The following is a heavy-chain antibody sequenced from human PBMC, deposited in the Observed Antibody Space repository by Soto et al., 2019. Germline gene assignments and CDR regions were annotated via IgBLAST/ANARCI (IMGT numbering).Heavy chain of an antibody. J-gene: IGHJ6*02. CDR3: AHIPPSTVYYYYGMDV. CDR1: GFSLSTSGMC. CDR2: IDWDDDK. Sequence: SGPTLVNPTQTLTLTCTFSGFSLSTSGMCVSWIRQPPGKALEWLARIDWDDDKYYSPSLKSRLTITKDTSENQVVLTMTNMDPVDTATYYCAHIPPSTVYYYYGMDVWGQGTTVTVSS. V-gene: IGHV2-70*12.